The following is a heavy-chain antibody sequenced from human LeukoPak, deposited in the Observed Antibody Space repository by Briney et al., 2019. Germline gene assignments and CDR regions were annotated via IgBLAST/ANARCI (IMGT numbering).Heavy chain of an antibody. CDR2: IYYSGST. D-gene: IGHD4-23*01. CDR3: ARYDYGGGCDAFDI. V-gene: IGHV4-31*03. J-gene: IGHJ3*02. Sequence: PSETLSLTCTVSGGSISSGGYYWSWIRQHPGQGLEWIGYIYYSGSTYYNPSLKSRVTISVDTSKNQFSLKLSSVTAADTAVYYCARYDYGGGCDAFDIWGQGTMVTVSS. CDR1: GGSISSGGYY.